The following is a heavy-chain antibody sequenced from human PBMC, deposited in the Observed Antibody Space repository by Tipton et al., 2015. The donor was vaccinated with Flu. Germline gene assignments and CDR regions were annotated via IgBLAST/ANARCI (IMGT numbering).Heavy chain of an antibody. D-gene: IGHD3-10*02. V-gene: IGHV4-59*01. CDR3: ARLSYYDVDLKNFYFDY. CDR1: GGSISSYY. J-gene: IGHJ4*02. CDR2: IYYSGST. Sequence: LRLSCAVSGGSISSYYWSWIRQPPGKGLEWIGYIYYSGSTNCNPSLKSRVTISVDTSKNQFSLKLSSVTAADTAVYYCARLSYYDVDLKNFYFDYWGQGALVTVSS.